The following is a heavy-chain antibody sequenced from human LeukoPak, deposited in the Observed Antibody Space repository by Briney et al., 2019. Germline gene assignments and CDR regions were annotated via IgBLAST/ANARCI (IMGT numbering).Heavy chain of an antibody. J-gene: IGHJ5*02. CDR1: GGSFSGYY. D-gene: IGHD2-2*01. V-gene: IGHV4-34*01. CDR2: INHSGST. Sequence: PSETLSLTCAVYGGSFSGYYWSWIRQPPGKGLEWIGEINHSGSTNYNPSVKSRVSISVDTSKIQFSLKLSSVPAADTAVYYCARGSSFYCSSTSCYRFLSYNCFDPWGQGTLVTVSS. CDR3: ARGSSFYCSSTSCYRFLSYNCFDP.